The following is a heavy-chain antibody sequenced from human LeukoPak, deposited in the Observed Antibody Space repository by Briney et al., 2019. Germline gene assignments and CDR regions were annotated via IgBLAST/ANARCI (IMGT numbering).Heavy chain of an antibody. J-gene: IGHJ5*02. Sequence: KCGESLKISCKTSGYSFTSSWIGWVRQMPGKGLEWMGIIYPGDSDTRYNPSFQGQVTISADKSTSTACLQWSSLKASDTAIYYCARHPKYSSGGRWFDPWGQGTLVTVSS. CDR3: ARHPKYSSGGRWFDP. CDR1: GYSFTSSW. CDR2: IYPGDSDT. V-gene: IGHV5-51*01. D-gene: IGHD3-22*01.